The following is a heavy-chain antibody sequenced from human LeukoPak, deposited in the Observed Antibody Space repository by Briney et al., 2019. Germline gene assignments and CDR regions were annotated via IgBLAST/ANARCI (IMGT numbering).Heavy chain of an antibody. V-gene: IGHV1-18*01. CDR3: ARDINGYYYDSHGYYPTDL. Sequence: ASVKVSCKASGYIFTSYGISWVRQAPGQGLEWMGWISVYNGNTNYPQRLQGRVTMTTDTSTTKAYMELRSLRSDDTDVYYCARDINGYYYDSHGYYPTDLWGQGTLVTVSA. CDR2: ISVYNGNT. CDR1: GYIFTSYG. J-gene: IGHJ5*02. D-gene: IGHD3-22*01.